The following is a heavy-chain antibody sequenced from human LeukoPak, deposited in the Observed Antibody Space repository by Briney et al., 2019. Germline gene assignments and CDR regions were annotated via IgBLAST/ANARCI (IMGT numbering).Heavy chain of an antibody. V-gene: IGHV4-34*01. Sequence: PSETLSLTCAVYGGSFSGYYWSWIRQPPGKGLEWIGEINHSGSTNYNPSLKSRVTISVDTSKNQFSLKLSPVTAADTAVHYCASSSSSSGGGIDYWGQGTLVTVSS. CDR1: GGSFSGYY. D-gene: IGHD6-6*01. CDR3: ASSSSSSGGGIDY. J-gene: IGHJ4*02. CDR2: INHSGST.